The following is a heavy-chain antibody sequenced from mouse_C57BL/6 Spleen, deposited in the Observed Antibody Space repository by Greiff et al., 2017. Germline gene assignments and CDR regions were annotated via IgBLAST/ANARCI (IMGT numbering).Heavy chain of an antibody. J-gene: IGHJ2*01. CDR3: AREDVLYYFDY. CDR1: GYTFTSYG. Sequence: QVQLQQSGAELARPGASVKLSCKASGYTFTSYGISWVKQRTGQGLEWIGESYPRSGNTYYNEKFKGKATLTADKSSSTAYMELRSLTSEDSAVYFCAREDVLYYFDYWGQGTTLTVSS. CDR2: SYPRSGNT. V-gene: IGHV1-81*01.